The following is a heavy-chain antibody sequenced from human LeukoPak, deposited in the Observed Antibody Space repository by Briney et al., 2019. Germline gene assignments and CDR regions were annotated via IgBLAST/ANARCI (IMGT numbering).Heavy chain of an antibody. J-gene: IGHJ4*02. V-gene: IGHV3-30*03. D-gene: IGHD6-13*01. CDR2: ISYDGSNK. CDR3: ACGIAAAGTVSFDY. Sequence: GGSLRLSCAASGFTFSSYGMHWVRQAPGKGLEWVAVISYDGSNKYYADSVKGRFTISRDNSKNTLYLQMNSLRAEDTAVYYCACGIAAAGTVSFDYWGQGTLVTVSS. CDR1: GFTFSSYG.